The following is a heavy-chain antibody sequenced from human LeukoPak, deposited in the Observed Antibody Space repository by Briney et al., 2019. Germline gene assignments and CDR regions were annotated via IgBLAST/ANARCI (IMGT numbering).Heavy chain of an antibody. Sequence: GGPLRLSCAASGFTFSSYWMSWVRQAPGKGLEWVANIKQDGSEKYYVDSVKGRFTISRDNAKNSLYLQMNSLRAEDTAVYYCAREPYYYGSGSDLRPFDPWGQGTLVTVSS. CDR2: IKQDGSEK. D-gene: IGHD3-10*01. V-gene: IGHV3-7*01. J-gene: IGHJ5*02. CDR1: GFTFSSYW. CDR3: AREPYYYGSGSDLRPFDP.